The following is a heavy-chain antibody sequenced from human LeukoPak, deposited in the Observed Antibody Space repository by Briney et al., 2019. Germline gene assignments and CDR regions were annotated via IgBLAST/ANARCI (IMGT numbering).Heavy chain of an antibody. J-gene: IGHJ4*02. CDR2: LYSGGST. Sequence: GGSLRLSCAASGLTVSSNYMSWVRQAPGKGLEWVSVLYSGGSTYYADSVKGRFTISRDNSKNTVYLQMNSLRAEDTAVYYCAKIHDILTGYSQYTYYFDYWGQGTLVTVSP. CDR1: GLTVSSNY. V-gene: IGHV3-53*01. D-gene: IGHD3-9*01. CDR3: AKIHDILTGYSQYTYYFDY.